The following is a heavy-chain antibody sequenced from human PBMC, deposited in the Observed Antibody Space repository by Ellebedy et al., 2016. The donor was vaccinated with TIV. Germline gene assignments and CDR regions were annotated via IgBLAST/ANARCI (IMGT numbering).Heavy chain of an antibody. Sequence: GESLKISCTASGFTFSSYAMSWVRQAPGKGLEWVSGISYSGSSTFYADSVKGRFTISRDNSKRTVELQMNSLRAEDKAVYFCAKDRTSGYGYWVFDQWGQGTLVTVSS. J-gene: IGHJ4*02. CDR2: ISYSGSST. CDR3: AKDRTSGYGYWVFDQ. D-gene: IGHD5-18*01. V-gene: IGHV3-23*01. CDR1: GFTFSSYA.